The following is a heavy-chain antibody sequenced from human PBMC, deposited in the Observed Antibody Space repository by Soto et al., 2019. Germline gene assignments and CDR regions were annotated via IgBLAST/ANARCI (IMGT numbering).Heavy chain of an antibody. V-gene: IGHV1-18*01. Sequence: QVQLVQSGAEVKKPGASVKVSCKASGYTFTSYGITWVRQAPGQGLEWMGWISAYNGNTNYAQKLQGRVTMTTDTSTSTAYMELRSRRSDDTAVYYCASYYYGSGSYYSYYGMDVWGQGTTVTVSS. CDR1: GYTFTSYG. D-gene: IGHD3-10*01. CDR2: ISAYNGNT. J-gene: IGHJ6*02. CDR3: ASYYYGSGSYYSYYGMDV.